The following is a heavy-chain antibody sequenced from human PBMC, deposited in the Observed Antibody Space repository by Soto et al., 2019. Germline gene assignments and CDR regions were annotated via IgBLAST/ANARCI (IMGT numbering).Heavy chain of an antibody. Sequence: GGYLRLSCAASGFTFSSYTMHLVPQAPGKGLEGVSSISTSSTYRYIADSVTGRFTISRDNAQYSLYLQMTSLRAEDTAVYYCARDGRGAAANPYFDYWGQGTLVTV. D-gene: IGHD2-2*01. CDR1: GFTFSSYT. V-gene: IGHV3-21*04. J-gene: IGHJ4*02. CDR3: ARDGRGAAANPYFDY. CDR2: ISTSSTYR.